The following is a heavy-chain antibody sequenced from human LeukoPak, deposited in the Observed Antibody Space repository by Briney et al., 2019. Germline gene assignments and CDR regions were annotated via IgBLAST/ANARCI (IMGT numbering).Heavy chain of an antibody. CDR2: ITPIIDVS. D-gene: IGHD1-26*01. Sequence: GASVKVSCKASGGALNSHIFTWVRQAPGQGLEWMGKITPIIDVSKYAQKFQGRLTITADKSTATVYMELSGLKSEDTAVYYCARVNLRGSQYNWFDPWGREPWSPSPQ. J-gene: IGHJ5*02. CDR1: GGALNSHI. CDR3: ARVNLRGSQYNWFDP. V-gene: IGHV1-69*02.